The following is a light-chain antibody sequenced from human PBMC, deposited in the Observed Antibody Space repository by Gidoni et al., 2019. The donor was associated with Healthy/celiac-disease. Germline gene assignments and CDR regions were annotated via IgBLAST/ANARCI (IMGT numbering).Light chain of an antibody. CDR2: KSS. CDR3: QQYNSYWT. V-gene: IGKV1-5*03. Sequence: IPMTQSPSTLSASVGDRVTITFRARPSISSWLAWYQQKPGKATTLLIDKSSSSESGVPSRFSGSGSGKEFTLTISSLQPDDVATYYCQQYNSYWTFXXXTKVEIK. CDR1: PSISSW. J-gene: IGKJ1*01.